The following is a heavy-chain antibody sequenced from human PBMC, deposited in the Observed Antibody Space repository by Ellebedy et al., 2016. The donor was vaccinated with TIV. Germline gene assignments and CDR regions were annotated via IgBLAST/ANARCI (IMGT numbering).Heavy chain of an antibody. Sequence: SVKVSCXASGGTFSSYAISWVRQAPGQGLEWMGGIIPIFGTANYAQKFQGRVTITADESTSTAYMELSSLRSEDTAVYYCARAPMAVIVVVPAASPNYYYMDVWGKGTTVTVSS. J-gene: IGHJ6*03. V-gene: IGHV1-69*13. CDR3: ARAPMAVIVVVPAASPNYYYMDV. D-gene: IGHD2-2*01. CDR2: IIPIFGTA. CDR1: GGTFSSYA.